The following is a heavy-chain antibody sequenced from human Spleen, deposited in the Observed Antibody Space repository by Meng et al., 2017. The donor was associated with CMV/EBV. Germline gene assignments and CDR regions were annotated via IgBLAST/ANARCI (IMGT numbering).Heavy chain of an antibody. CDR3: ARDPEYSYSILDT. CDR1: GDSVSNTGAA. Sequence: VQLLQAGAGLLKPSQTLSLTCAISGDSVSNTGAAWNWVRQSPSRGLEWLGRTYYRSKWYNEYAESVKSRITINPDTSKNQFSLQLKSVTPEDTAVYYCARDPEYSYSILDTWGQGTLVTVPS. J-gene: IGHJ5*02. V-gene: IGHV6-1*01. CDR2: TYYRSKWYN. D-gene: IGHD2/OR15-2a*01.